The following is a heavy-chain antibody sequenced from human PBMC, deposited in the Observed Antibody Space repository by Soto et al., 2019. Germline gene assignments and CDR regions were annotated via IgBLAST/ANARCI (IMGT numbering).Heavy chain of an antibody. V-gene: IGHV3-33*01. D-gene: IGHD3-10*01. CDR1: GFTFSSYG. J-gene: IGHJ4*02. CDR3: ARSLGEYYFDY. Sequence: VQLVESGGGVVQPGRSLRPSCAASGFTFSSYGMHWVRQAPGKGLEWVAVIWYDGSNKYYADSVKGRFTISRDNSKITLYLHMNSLRAEDTAVYYCARSLGEYYFDYWGQGTLVTVFS. CDR2: IWYDGSNK.